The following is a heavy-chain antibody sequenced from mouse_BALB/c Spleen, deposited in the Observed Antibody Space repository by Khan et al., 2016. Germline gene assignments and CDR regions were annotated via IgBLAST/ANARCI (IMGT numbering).Heavy chain of an antibody. Sequence: VQLQQSGAELVKPGASVKLSCTASGFNIKDTYMHWVKQRPEQGLEWIGRIAPANGTTKYDPKFQGKATITADTSSNTAYLQLSSLTSEDTAVYYCARTPYDYDGGFAYWGQGTLVTVSA. CDR2: IAPANGTT. CDR3: ARTPYDYDGGFAY. D-gene: IGHD2-4*01. V-gene: IGHV14-3*02. CDR1: GFNIKDTY. J-gene: IGHJ3*01.